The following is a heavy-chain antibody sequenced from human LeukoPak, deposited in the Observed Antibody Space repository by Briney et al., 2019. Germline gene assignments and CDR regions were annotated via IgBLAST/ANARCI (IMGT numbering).Heavy chain of an antibody. V-gene: IGHV4-59*01. CDR2: IYYSGST. J-gene: IGHJ5*02. Sequence: SETLSLTCTVSGGSISSYYWSWIRQPPGKGLEWIGYIYYSGSTNYNPSLKSRVTISVDTSKNLFSLKLSSVTAADTAVYHCATVYYYDSSGYYPSYYNWFDPWGQGTLVTVSS. CDR1: GGSISSYY. CDR3: ATVYYYDSSGYYPSYYNWFDP. D-gene: IGHD3-22*01.